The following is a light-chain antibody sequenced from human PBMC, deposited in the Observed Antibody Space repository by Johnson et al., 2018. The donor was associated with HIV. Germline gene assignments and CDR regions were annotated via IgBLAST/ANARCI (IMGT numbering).Light chain of an antibody. V-gene: IGLV1-51*01. CDR2: GTT. Sequence: QSVLTQPPSVSAAAGQKVTISCSGTYSNIEHNYVSWYQQLPGTAPKLLIYGTTKRPSGIPDRFSGFKSGTSATLGITGLQTGDEADYYCGTWDTSLSAFVFGTGTKVTVL. CDR1: YSNIEHNY. J-gene: IGLJ1*01. CDR3: GTWDTSLSAFV.